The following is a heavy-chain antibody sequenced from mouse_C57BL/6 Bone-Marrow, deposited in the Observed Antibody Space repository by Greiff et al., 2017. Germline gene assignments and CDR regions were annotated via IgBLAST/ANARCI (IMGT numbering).Heavy chain of an antibody. CDR1: GYAFSSSW. CDR3: ARGVVARYYAMDY. D-gene: IGHD1-1*01. J-gene: IGHJ4*01. Sequence: VQLQQSGPELVKPGASVKISCKASGYAFSSSWMNWVKQRPGKGLEWIGRIYPGDGDTNYNGKFKGKATLTADKSSSTAYMQLSSLTSEDSAVYFCARGVVARYYAMDYWGQGTSVTGSS. CDR2: IYPGDGDT. V-gene: IGHV1-82*01.